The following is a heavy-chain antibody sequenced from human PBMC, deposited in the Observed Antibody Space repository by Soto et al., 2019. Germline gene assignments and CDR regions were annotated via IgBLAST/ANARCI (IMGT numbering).Heavy chain of an antibody. CDR3: VGVGVGIGNHFDC. Sequence: PSQTLSLPCSLSNGSISGFYWTWIRQPPGKILEWIGYIHYSGRTDYNPSLTSRATMSVDTSKNQFSLNLKSITAADTAVYYGVGVGVGIGNHFDCWGRGTLVTVSS. V-gene: IGHV4-59*12. CDR1: NGSISGFY. D-gene: IGHD1-26*01. CDR2: IHYSGRT. J-gene: IGHJ4*02.